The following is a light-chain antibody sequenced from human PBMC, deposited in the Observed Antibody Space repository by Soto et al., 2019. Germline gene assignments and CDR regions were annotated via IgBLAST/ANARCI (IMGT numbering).Light chain of an antibody. Sequence: DIQMTQSPSTLSASVGDRVTITCRASQSISSWLAWYQQKPGKAPKLLIYKASSLESGVPSRFSGSGSGTEFTLTISSLQPDDLATSYRQQYNSYSITFGQGTRLEIK. J-gene: IGKJ5*01. CDR2: KAS. CDR3: QQYNSYSIT. V-gene: IGKV1-5*03. CDR1: QSISSW.